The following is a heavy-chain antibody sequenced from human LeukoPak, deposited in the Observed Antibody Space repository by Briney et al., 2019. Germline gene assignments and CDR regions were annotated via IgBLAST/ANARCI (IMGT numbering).Heavy chain of an antibody. D-gene: IGHD4-17*01. V-gene: IGHV4-39*01. J-gene: IGHJ2*01. CDR1: GGSISSSSYY. Sequence: NPSETLSLTCTVSGGSISSSSYYWGWIRQPPGKGLEWIGSIYYSGSTYYNPSLKSRVTISVDTSKNQFSLKLNSVTAADSAVYYCARRGDYEHNWYFDLWGRGTLVTVSS. CDR2: IYYSGST. CDR3: ARRGDYEHNWYFDL.